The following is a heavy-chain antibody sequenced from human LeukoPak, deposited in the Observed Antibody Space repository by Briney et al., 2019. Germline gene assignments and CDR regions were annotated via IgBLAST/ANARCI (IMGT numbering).Heavy chain of an antibody. Sequence: PSETLSLTCTVSGGSISSSSYYWGWIRQPPGKGLEWIGRIYYSGSTYYNPSLKSRVTISVDTSKNQFSLKLSSVTAADTAVYYCARGHDRPSAGYYYMDVWGKGTTVTVSS. V-gene: IGHV4-39*07. CDR2: IYYSGST. CDR1: GGSISSSSYY. CDR3: ARGHDRPSAGYYYMDV. J-gene: IGHJ6*03. D-gene: IGHD3-10*01.